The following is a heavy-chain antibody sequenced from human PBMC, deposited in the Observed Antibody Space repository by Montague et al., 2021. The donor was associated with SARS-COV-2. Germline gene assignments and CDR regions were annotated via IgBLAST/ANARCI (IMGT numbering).Heavy chain of an antibody. CDR3: ARGFRRYCSGGSCRDWHYGMDV. V-gene: IGHV4-59*12. CDR2: IYYSGST. CDR1: GGSISSYY. J-gene: IGHJ6*02. Sequence: SETLSLTCTVSGGSISSYYWSWIRQPPGKGLEWIGYIYYSGSTNYNPSLKSRVTISVDTSKNQFSLKLSSVTAADTAVYYCARGFRRYCSGGSCRDWHYGMDVWGQGTTVTVSS. D-gene: IGHD2-15*01.